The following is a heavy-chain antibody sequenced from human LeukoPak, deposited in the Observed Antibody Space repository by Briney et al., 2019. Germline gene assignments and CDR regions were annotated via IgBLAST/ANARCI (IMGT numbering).Heavy chain of an antibody. Sequence: TGGSLRLSCAASGFTFSSYAMSWVRQAPGKGLEWVSAMSGSGGSTYYADSVKGRFTISRDNSKNTLYLQMNSLRAEDTAVYYCAKAKTLGYSSGWYGFWFDPWGQGTLVTVSS. J-gene: IGHJ5*02. CDR3: AKAKTLGYSSGWYGFWFDP. V-gene: IGHV3-23*01. D-gene: IGHD6-19*01. CDR2: MSGSGGST. CDR1: GFTFSSYA.